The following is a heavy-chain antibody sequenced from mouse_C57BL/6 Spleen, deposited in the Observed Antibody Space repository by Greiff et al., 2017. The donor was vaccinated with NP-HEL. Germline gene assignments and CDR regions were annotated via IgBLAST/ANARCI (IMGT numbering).Heavy chain of an antibody. CDR1: GFTFSDYG. J-gene: IGHJ4*01. CDR3: ARGYGYDGLMDY. CDR2: ISSGSSTI. D-gene: IGHD2-2*01. V-gene: IGHV5-17*01. Sequence: EVMLVESGGGLVKPGGSLKLSCAASGFTFSDYGMHWVRQAPEKGLEWVAYISSGSSTIYYADTVKGRFTISRDNAKNTLFLQMTSLRSEDTAMYYCARGYGYDGLMDYWGQGTSVTVSS.